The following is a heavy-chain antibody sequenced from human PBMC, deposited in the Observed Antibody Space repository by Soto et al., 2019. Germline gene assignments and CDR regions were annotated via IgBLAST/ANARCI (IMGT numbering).Heavy chain of an antibody. CDR1: GGSISSYY. Sequence: PWETLSLTCTVSGGSISSYYWSWIRQPPGKGLEWIGYIYYSGSTNYNPSLKSRVTISVDTSKNQFSLKLSSVTAADTAVYYCARGRAGRDKYGMDVWGQGTTVTVSS. V-gene: IGHV4-59*01. CDR2: IYYSGST. J-gene: IGHJ6*02. CDR3: ARGRAGRDKYGMDV. D-gene: IGHD2-21*02.